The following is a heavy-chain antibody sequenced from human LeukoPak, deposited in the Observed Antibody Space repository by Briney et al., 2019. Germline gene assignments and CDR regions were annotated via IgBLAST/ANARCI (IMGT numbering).Heavy chain of an antibody. CDR2: ISAYNGNT. D-gene: IGHD1-14*01. Sequence: AAVKVCCKSSAYTFTSCGISRVRQAPGQGLEWMGWISAYNGNTNYAQKLQGRGTMTTDTATSTAYMELRSLRSDDTAVNVCARGHHLCDFWGQGTRVTVSS. V-gene: IGHV1-18*01. J-gene: IGHJ4*02. CDR3: ARGHHLCDF. CDR1: AYTFTSCG.